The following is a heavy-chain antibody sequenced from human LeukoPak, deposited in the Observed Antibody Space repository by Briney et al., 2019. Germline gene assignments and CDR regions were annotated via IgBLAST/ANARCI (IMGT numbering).Heavy chain of an antibody. CDR2: IIPIFGTA. V-gene: IGHV1-69*06. D-gene: IGHD6-13*01. Sequence: GSSVKVSCKASGGTFSSYAISWVRQAPGQGLEWMGGIIPIFGTANYAQKFQGRVTITADKSTSTAYMELSSLGSEDTAVYYCARSSSWPYYFDYWGQGTLVTVSS. CDR3: ARSSSWPYYFDY. CDR1: GGTFSSYA. J-gene: IGHJ4*02.